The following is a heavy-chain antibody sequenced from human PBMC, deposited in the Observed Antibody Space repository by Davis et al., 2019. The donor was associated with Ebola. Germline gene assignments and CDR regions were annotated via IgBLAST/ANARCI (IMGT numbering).Heavy chain of an antibody. CDR2: FDPEDGET. J-gene: IGHJ4*02. CDR3: ASSVGMWANY. V-gene: IGHV1-24*01. D-gene: IGHD7-27*01. Sequence: ASVKVSCKVSGYTLTELSMHWVRQAPGKGLEWMGGFDPEDGETIYAQKFQGRVTMTRDTSTSTVYMELSSLRSEDTAVYYCASSVGMWANYWGQGTLATVSS. CDR1: GYTLTELS.